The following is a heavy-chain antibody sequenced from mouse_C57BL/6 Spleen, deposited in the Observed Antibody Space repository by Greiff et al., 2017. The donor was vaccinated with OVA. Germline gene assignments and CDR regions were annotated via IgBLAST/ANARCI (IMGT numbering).Heavy chain of an antibody. J-gene: IGHJ2*01. D-gene: IGHD3-2*02. CDR1: GYTFTSYW. CDR3: ARSGAQAPLYDD. V-gene: IGHV1-59*01. CDR2: IDPSDSYT. Sequence: QVQLQQPGAELVRPGTSVKLSCKASGYTFTSYWMHWVKQRPGQGLEWIGVIDPSDSYTNYNQKFKGKATLTVDTSSSTAYMQLSSLTSEDSAVYYCARSGAQAPLYDDWGQGTTLTVSS.